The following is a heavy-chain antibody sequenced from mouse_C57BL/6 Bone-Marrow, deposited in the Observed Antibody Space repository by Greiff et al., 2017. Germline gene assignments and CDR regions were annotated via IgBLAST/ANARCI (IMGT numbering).Heavy chain of an antibody. D-gene: IGHD1-1*01. Sequence: QVQLQQPGAELVRPGSSVKLSCKASGYTFTSYWMDWVKQRPGQGLEWIGNIYPSDSETHYNQKFKDKATLTVDKSSSTAYMQLSSLTSEDSAVYYCAREGGLLRFYYAMDYWGQGTSVTVSS. CDR3: AREGGLLRFYYAMDY. CDR2: IYPSDSET. CDR1: GYTFTSYW. J-gene: IGHJ4*01. V-gene: IGHV1-61*01.